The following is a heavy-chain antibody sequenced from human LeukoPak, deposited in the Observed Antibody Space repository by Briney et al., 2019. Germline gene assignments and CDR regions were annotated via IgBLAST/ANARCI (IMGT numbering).Heavy chain of an antibody. CDR1: GYTFTGQF. CDR3: ASYPRYMSSPPFDY. Sequence: ASVKVSCKASGYTFTGQFMHWVRQAPGQGLEWMGWMNPNTGDTNYAQSFQGRLAMTRDTTISTAYMELSRLTSDDTAVYYCASYPRYMSSPPFDYWGQGTLLTVSS. CDR2: MNPNTGDT. J-gene: IGHJ4*02. D-gene: IGHD3-9*01. V-gene: IGHV1-2*02.